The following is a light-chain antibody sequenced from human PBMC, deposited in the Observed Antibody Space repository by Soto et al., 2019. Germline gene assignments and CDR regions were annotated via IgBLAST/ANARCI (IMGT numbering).Light chain of an antibody. CDR3: QQYNSYSGT. J-gene: IGKJ1*01. Sequence: IQMTQSPSTLSASVGDRVTITCRASQSISSWLAWYQQKPGKAPNLLIYDASSLESGVPSRFSGSGSGTEFTLTISSLQPDDFATYYCQQYNSYSGTFGQGTKVDIK. V-gene: IGKV1-5*01. CDR2: DAS. CDR1: QSISSW.